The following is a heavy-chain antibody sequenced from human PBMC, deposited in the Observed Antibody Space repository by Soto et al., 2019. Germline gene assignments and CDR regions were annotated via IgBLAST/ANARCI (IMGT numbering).Heavy chain of an antibody. CDR3: ARVRQWLEEWYFDL. D-gene: IGHD6-19*01. Sequence: QPGGSLRLSCAASGFTFSSYWMSWVRQAPGKGLEWVANIKQDGSEKYYVDSVKGRFTISRDNAKNSLYLQMNSLRAEDTAVYYCARVRQWLEEWYFDLWGRGTLVTVSS. CDR1: GFTFSSYW. CDR2: IKQDGSEK. V-gene: IGHV3-7*01. J-gene: IGHJ2*01.